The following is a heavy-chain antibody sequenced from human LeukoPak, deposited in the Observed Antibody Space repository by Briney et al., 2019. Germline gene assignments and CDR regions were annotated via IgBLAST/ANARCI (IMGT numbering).Heavy chain of an antibody. D-gene: IGHD6-19*01. CDR2: IYTSGST. V-gene: IGHV4-61*02. J-gene: IGHJ4*02. CDR3: ATTVAGVREHAY. Sequence: SETLSLTCTVSGASISSGSYYWSWIRQPAGKGLEWIGRIYTSGSTNYNPSLRSRVTVSLDTSMNQFSLNLRSVTAADTAVYYCATTVAGVREHAYWGQGTLVTVSS. CDR1: GASISSGSYY.